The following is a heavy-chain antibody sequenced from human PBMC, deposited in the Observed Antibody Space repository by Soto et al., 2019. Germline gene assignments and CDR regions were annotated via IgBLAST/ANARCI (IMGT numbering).Heavy chain of an antibody. J-gene: IGHJ6*02. D-gene: IGHD6-13*01. CDR1: GGSISGSSYY. CDR3: ARLLIAAAGTDYYYYGMDV. CDR2: IYYSGST. V-gene: IGHV4-39*01. Sequence: SETLSLTCTVSGGSISGSSYYWGWIRQPPEKGLEWIGSIYYSGSTYYNPSLKSRVTISVDTSKNQFSLKLSSVTAADTAVYYCARLLIAAAGTDYYYYGMDVWGQGTTVTVSS.